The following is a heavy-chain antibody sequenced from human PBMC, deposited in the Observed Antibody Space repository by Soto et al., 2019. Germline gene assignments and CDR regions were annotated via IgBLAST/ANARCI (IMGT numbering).Heavy chain of an antibody. CDR1: GYTFTSYA. D-gene: IGHD2-2*01. Sequence: QVQLVQSGAEVKKPGASVKVSCKASGYTFTSYAMHWVRQAPGQRLEWMGWINAGNGNTKYSKKFQGRVTITRGTTASTAYMEMSSLRPEDTPGYYCARGGGKVVPAAMACVDDWGQGTLVTVSS. CDR3: ARGGGKVVPAAMACVDD. CDR2: INAGNGNT. J-gene: IGHJ4*02. V-gene: IGHV1-3*01.